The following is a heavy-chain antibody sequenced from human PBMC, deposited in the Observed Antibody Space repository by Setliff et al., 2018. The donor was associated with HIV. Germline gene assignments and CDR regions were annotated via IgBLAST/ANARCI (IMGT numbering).Heavy chain of an antibody. V-gene: IGHV1-69*05. CDR3: AKDGEWEQWPTHYFDY. CDR1: GGTFSSYA. D-gene: IGHD1-26*01. J-gene: IGHJ4*02. Sequence: ASVKVSCKASGGTFSSYAISWVRQAPGQGLEWMGGIIPIFGTANYAQKFQGRVTITTDESTSTAYMELSSLRSQDTAVYYCAKDGEWEQWPTHYFDYWGQGTLVTVSS. CDR2: IIPIFGTA.